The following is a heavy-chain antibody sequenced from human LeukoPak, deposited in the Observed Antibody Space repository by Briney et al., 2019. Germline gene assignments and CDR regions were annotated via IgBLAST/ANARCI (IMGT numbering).Heavy chain of an antibody. D-gene: IGHD3-22*01. CDR3: ARARYYDSSGYYYLDWFDP. Sequence: SVKVSCKASGGTFSSYPISWVRQAPGQGLEWMGGIIPIFGTANYAQKFQGRVTITADESTSTAYMELSSLRSEDTAVYYCARARYYDSSGYYYLDWFDPWGQGTLVTVSS. V-gene: IGHV1-69*13. J-gene: IGHJ5*02. CDR1: GGTFSSYP. CDR2: IIPIFGTA.